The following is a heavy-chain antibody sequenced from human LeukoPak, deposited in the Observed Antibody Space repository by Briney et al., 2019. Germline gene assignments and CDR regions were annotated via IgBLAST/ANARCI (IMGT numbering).Heavy chain of an antibody. D-gene: IGHD3-3*01. V-gene: IGHV3-11*04. CDR2: ISSSGSTI. CDR3: ARGLRFLEWLSPFDP. J-gene: IGHJ5*02. Sequence: PGGSLRLSCAASGFTFSDYYMSWIRQAPGKGLGWVSYISSSGSTIYYADSVKGRFTISRDNAKNSLYLQMNSLRAEDTAVYYCARGLRFLEWLSPFDPWGQGTLVTVSS. CDR1: GFTFSDYY.